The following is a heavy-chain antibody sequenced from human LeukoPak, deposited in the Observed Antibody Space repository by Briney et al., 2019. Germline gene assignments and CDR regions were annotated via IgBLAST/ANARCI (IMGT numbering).Heavy chain of an antibody. CDR3: ARPKEAATTFRAFDI. Sequence: ASVKVSCKASGYTFTSYYMHWVRQAPGQGLEWMGIINPSGGSTSYAQKFQGRLTMTRDTSISTAYMELSSLRSDDTAVYFCARPKEAATTFRAFDIWGQGTMVTVSS. CDR2: INPSGGST. V-gene: IGHV1-46*01. D-gene: IGHD2-15*01. CDR1: GYTFTSYY. J-gene: IGHJ3*02.